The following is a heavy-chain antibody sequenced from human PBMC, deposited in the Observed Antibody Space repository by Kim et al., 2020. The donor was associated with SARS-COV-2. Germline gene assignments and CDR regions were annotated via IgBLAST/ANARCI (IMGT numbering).Heavy chain of an antibody. J-gene: IGHJ2*01. CDR2: IGTAGDT. CDR3: ARGLGGYYSYWYFDL. V-gene: IGHV3-13*01. CDR1: GFTFSSYD. D-gene: IGHD3-22*01. Sequence: GGSLRLSCAASGFTFSSYDMHWVRQATGKGLEWVSAIGTAGDTYYPGSVKGRFTISRENAKNSLYLQMNSLRAGDTAVYYCARGLGGYYSYWYFDLWGRGTLVTVSS.